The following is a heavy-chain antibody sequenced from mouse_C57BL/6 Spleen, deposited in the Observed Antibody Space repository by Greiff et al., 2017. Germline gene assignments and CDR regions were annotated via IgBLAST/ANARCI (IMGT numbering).Heavy chain of an antibody. J-gene: IGHJ4*01. Sequence: QVQLQQSGAELARPGASVKLSCKASGYTFTSYGISWVKQRTGQGLEWIGEISPRSGNTYYTEKVKGKATLTADKSSSTAYLELRSLTSEDSAVYFCARIGNYLYAMDYWGQGTSVTVSS. D-gene: IGHD1-1*01. CDR1: GYTFTSYG. V-gene: IGHV1-81*01. CDR3: ARIGNYLYAMDY. CDR2: ISPRSGNT.